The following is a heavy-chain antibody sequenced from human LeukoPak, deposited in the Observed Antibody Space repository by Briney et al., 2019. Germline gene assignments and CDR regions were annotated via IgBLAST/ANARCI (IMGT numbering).Heavy chain of an antibody. CDR3: ARDRSISAAGDTY. CDR1: GFTFSNYW. D-gene: IGHD6-13*01. V-gene: IGHV3-74*01. Sequence: GGSLRLSCAASGFTFSNYWMHWVRQAPGKGLVWVSRVNRDGSSTSYADSVKGRFTISRDNAKNTLSLQMNSLRAEDTAVHYCARDRSISAAGDTYWGQGTLVTVSS. J-gene: IGHJ4*02. CDR2: VNRDGSST.